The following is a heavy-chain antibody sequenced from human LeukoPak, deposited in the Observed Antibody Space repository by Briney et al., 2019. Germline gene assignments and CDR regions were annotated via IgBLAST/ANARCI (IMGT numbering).Heavy chain of an antibody. J-gene: IGHJ4*02. V-gene: IGHV3-11*04. CDR3: SRSDYGSGPRTL. CDR1: GFTFSDYN. CDR2: ISRSGSTK. Sequence: GGSLRLSCAASGFTFSDYNMRWIRQAPGKGLEWVSSISRSGSTKYYADSVKGRFTISRDNAKNSLYLQMNSLRAEDTAVYYCSRSDYGSGPRTLWGQGTLVTVSS. D-gene: IGHD3-10*01.